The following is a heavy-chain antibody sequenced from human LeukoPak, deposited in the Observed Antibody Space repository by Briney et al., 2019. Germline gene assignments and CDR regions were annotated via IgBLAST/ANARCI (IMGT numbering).Heavy chain of an antibody. CDR3: AKDWGYCSGGSCYYFDY. Sequence: GGSLRLSCAASGFTFSGFAMTWVRQAPGKGLEWVSTISGSGGSTYYADSVKGRFTISRDNSKNTLYLQMNSLRAEDTAVYYCAKDWGYCSGGSCYYFDYWGQGTLVTVSS. CDR2: ISGSGGST. CDR1: GFTFSGFA. J-gene: IGHJ4*02. V-gene: IGHV3-23*01. D-gene: IGHD2-15*01.